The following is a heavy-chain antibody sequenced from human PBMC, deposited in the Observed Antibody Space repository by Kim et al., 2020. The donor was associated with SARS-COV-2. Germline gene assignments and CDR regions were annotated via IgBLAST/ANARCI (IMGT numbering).Heavy chain of an antibody. V-gene: IGHV5-51*01. D-gene: IGHD3-16*01. CDR2: IYPGDSDT. Sequence: GESLKISCKGSGYSFTSYWIGWVRQMPGKGLEWMGIIYPGDSDTRYSPSFQGQVTISADKSISTAYLQWSSLKASDTAMYYCARLKVRGSAHYYYGMDVWGQGTTVTVSS. J-gene: IGHJ6*02. CDR1: GYSFTSYW. CDR3: ARLKVRGSAHYYYGMDV.